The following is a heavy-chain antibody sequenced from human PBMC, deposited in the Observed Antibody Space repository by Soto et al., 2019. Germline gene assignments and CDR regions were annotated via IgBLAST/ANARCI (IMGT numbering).Heavy chain of an antibody. CDR1: GGNFNSFS. CDR2: IIPVFGTP. CDR3: AREWANSSGYPFDL. J-gene: IGHJ5*02. V-gene: IGHV1-69*06. D-gene: IGHD3-22*01. Sequence: QLVQSGAEVRKPGSSLKVSYKASGGNFNSFSVSWVRQAPGQGLEWMGNIIPVFGTPTYAQTFQGRVTISADISTSTVSLQLSSLTFEDTAVYYCAREWANSSGYPFDLWGHGTLVAVSS.